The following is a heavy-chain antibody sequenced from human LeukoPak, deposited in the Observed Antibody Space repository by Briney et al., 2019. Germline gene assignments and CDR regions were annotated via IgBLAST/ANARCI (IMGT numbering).Heavy chain of an antibody. CDR1: GFTFSSYW. J-gene: IGHJ4*02. Sequence: GGSLRLSCADSGFTFSSYWMNWVRRAPGEGLEWVANIKHDGSEKYYADFVKGRFTISRDNAKNSLYLQMDSLRAEDTAVYYCARDAGHSGYDLLDYWGQGTLVTVSS. D-gene: IGHD5-12*01. CDR2: IKHDGSEK. CDR3: ARDAGHSGYDLLDY. V-gene: IGHV3-7*01.